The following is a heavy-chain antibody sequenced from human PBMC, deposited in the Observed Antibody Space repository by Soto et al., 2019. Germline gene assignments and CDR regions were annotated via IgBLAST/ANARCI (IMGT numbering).Heavy chain of an antibody. J-gene: IGHJ6*02. V-gene: IGHV4-59*08. CDR2: VHHSWGS. D-gene: IGHD3-10*01. CDR3: ARQGFGPLHGLVDV. CDR1: GGSISSYY. Sequence: QVQLQESGPGLVKPSETLSLSCTVSGGSISSYYWSWFRQSPGKRMEWIGYVHHSWGSSYNPSLQSRVPISPDTSKSQFSLKVTSVTATDTAVYYCARQGFGPLHGLVDVWGQGTTVTVSS.